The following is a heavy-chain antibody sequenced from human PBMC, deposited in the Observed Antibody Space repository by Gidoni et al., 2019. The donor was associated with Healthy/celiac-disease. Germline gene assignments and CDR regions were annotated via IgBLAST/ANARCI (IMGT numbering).Heavy chain of an antibody. CDR2: INHSGST. J-gene: IGHJ6*02. Sequence: AQLQQWGAGPLKPSQTLSPTCAVYGGSFSGYYWSWNRQPPGKGLEWIGEINHSGSTNYNPSHKRRVTISVDTSKNQCALKLGSVTAADTDEYYCARGSRGWYSGGMDVWGQGTTITVSS. D-gene: IGHD6-19*01. CDR1: GGSFSGYY. CDR3: ARGSRGWYSGGMDV. V-gene: IGHV4-34*01.